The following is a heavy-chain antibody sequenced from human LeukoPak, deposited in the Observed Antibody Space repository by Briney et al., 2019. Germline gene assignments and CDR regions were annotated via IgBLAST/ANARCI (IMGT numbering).Heavy chain of an antibody. V-gene: IGHV3-23*01. J-gene: IGHJ4*02. CDR3: AKRRYSSGGNFDY. D-gene: IGHD6-19*01. CDR1: GFGLRTYA. CDR2: IDSGGNT. Sequence: GGSLRLSCAASGFGLRTYAMSWVRQAPGKGLEWVSGIDSGGNTYYADSVRGRFTISRDNSNNTLYVQMNSLRAEDTAVYYCAKRRYSSGGNFDYWGQGTLVTVSS.